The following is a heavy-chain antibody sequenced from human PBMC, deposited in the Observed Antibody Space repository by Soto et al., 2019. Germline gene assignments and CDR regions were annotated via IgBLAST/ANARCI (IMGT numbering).Heavy chain of an antibody. Sequence: SETLSLTCTVSGGSISSSSYYWGWIRQPPGKGLEWIGSIYYSGSTYYNPSLKSRVTISVDTSKNQFSLKLSSVTAADTAVYYCARHYDFWSGYYRFDPWGQGTLVTSPQ. CDR3: ARHYDFWSGYYRFDP. V-gene: IGHV4-39*01. D-gene: IGHD3-3*01. CDR1: GGSISSSSYY. J-gene: IGHJ5*02. CDR2: IYYSGST.